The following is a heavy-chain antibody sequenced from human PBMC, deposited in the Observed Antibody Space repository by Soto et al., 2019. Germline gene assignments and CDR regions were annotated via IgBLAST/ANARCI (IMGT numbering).Heavy chain of an antibody. Sequence: GGSLRLSCAASGFTFSSYSMNWVRQAPGKGLEWVSSISSSSSYIYYADSVKGRFTISRDNAKNSLYLQMNSLRAEDTAVYYCARDRHSSWRTEYFQHWGQGTLVTVSS. D-gene: IGHD6-13*01. CDR1: GFTFSSYS. CDR3: ARDRHSSWRTEYFQH. CDR2: ISSSSSYI. V-gene: IGHV3-21*01. J-gene: IGHJ1*01.